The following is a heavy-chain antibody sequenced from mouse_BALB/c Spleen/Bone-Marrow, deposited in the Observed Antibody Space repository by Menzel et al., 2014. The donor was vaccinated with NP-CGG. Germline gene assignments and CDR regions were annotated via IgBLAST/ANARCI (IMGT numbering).Heavy chain of an antibody. D-gene: IGHD4-1*01. CDR2: ISSGSSPI. J-gene: IGHJ2*01. CDR1: GFTFSSFG. CDR3: TRGGNWEDCDY. Sequence: EVQGVESGGGLVQPGGSRKLSCAASGFTFSSFGMHWVRQAPEKGLEWVAYISSGSSPIFYADTVKGRFTISRDNPKNTLFLQMTSLRSEDTAMYYCTRGGNWEDCDYWGQGTTLTVS. V-gene: IGHV5-17*02.